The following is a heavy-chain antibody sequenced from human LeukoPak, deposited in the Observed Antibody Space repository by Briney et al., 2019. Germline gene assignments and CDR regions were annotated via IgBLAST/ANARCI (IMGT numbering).Heavy chain of an antibody. V-gene: IGHV4-34*01. Sequence: KPSETLSLTCGVYGGSFSGYYWTWIRQFPGMGLEWIAEIIHSGSTNYNPSLTGRVTLSVDTPKNQFSLQLSSVTAADTAVYYCARGILVTVYAAFDYWGQGSLVTVSS. CDR1: GGSFSGYY. J-gene: IGHJ4*02. D-gene: IGHD2-8*01. CDR3: ARGILVTVYAAFDY. CDR2: IIHSGST.